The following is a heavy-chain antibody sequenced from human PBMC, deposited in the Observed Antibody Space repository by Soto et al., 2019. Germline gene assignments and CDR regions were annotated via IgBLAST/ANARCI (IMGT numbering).Heavy chain of an antibody. J-gene: IGHJ4*02. V-gene: IGHV1-8*01. CDR3: ARGRVGYSYGYGSS. CDR2: MNPNSGNT. CDR1: GYTFTSYY. D-gene: IGHD5-18*01. Sequence: GASVNVSCKCSGYTFTSYYINWVRQATGQGLEWMGWMNPNSGNTGYAQKFQGRVTMTRNTSISTAYMELSSLRSEDTAVYYCARGRVGYSYGYGSSWGQGTLVTVSS.